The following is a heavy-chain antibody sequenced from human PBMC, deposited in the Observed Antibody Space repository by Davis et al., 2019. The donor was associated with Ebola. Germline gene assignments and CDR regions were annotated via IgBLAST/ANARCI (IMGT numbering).Heavy chain of an antibody. CDR1: GFTFSSYA. J-gene: IGHJ4*02. CDR2: ISASSSYI. V-gene: IGHV3-21*01. Sequence: GESLKISCEASGFTFSSYAMSWVRQAPGKGLEWVSSISASSSYIYYADSVKGRFTISRDDARKSVYLQMNSLRAEDTAVYYCARPYSSSWYDLFDFWGQGTLVTVSS. CDR3: ARPYSSSWYDLFDF. D-gene: IGHD6-13*01.